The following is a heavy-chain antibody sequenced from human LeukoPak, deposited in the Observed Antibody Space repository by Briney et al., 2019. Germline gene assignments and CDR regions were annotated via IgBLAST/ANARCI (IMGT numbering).Heavy chain of an antibody. CDR3: ATVRGGYCSGGSCRAVNWSDP. V-gene: IGHV1-24*01. CDR1: GYTLTELS. CDR2: FDSEDGET. J-gene: IGHJ5*02. Sequence: ASVKVSCKVSGYTLTELSMHWVRQAPGKGLEWMGGFDSEDGETIYAQKFQGRVTMTEDTSTDTAYMELSSLRSEDTAVYYCATVRGGYCSGGSCRAVNWSDPWGQGTLVTVSS. D-gene: IGHD2-15*01.